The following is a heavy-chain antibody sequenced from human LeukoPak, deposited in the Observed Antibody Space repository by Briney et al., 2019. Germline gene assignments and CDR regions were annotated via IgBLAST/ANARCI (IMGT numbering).Heavy chain of an antibody. CDR3: ARGVVIAPQTFDY. Sequence: SETLSLTCAVYGGSFSGYCWSWIRQPPGKGLEWIGYIYYSGSTNYNPSLKSRVTISVDTSKNQFSLKLRPVTAADTAVYYCARGVVIAPQTFDYWGQGTLVTVSS. V-gene: IGHV4-59*01. J-gene: IGHJ4*02. CDR1: GGSFSGYC. D-gene: IGHD2-21*01. CDR2: IYYSGST.